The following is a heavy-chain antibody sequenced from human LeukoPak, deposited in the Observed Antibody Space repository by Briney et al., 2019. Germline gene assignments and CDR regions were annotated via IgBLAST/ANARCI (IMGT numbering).Heavy chain of an antibody. J-gene: IGHJ3*02. CDR1: GGSISSYY. V-gene: IGHV4-4*07. CDR3: ARDGKRYFDWFDAFDI. D-gene: IGHD3-9*01. CDR2: IYASGST. Sequence: SETLSLTCTVSGGSISSYYWSWIRQPAGKGQEWIGRIYASGSTNYNPSLESRVTMSVDTSKNQFSLKLTSVTAADTAVYYCARDGKRYFDWFDAFDIWGQGTMVTVSS.